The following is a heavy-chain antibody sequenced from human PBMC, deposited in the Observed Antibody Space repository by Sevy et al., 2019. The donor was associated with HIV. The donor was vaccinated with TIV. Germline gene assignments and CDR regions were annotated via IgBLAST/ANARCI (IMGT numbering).Heavy chain of an antibody. CDR2: IYYSGST. CDR1: GGSISSSSYY. CDR3: ARLGYSSS. Sequence: SETLFLTCTVSGGSISSSSYYWGWIRQPPGKGLEWIGSIYYSGSTYYNPSLKSRVTISVDTSKNQFSLKLSSVTAADTAVYYCARLGYSSSWGQGTLVTVSS. J-gene: IGHJ5*02. D-gene: IGHD6-19*01. V-gene: IGHV4-39*01.